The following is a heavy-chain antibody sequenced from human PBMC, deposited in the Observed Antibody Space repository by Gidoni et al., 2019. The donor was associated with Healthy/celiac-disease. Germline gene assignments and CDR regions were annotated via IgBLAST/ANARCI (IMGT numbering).Heavy chain of an antibody. J-gene: IGHJ5*02. D-gene: IGHD1-26*01. CDR3: ARDQAMGATAWNWFDP. V-gene: IGHV1-69*01. CDR1: GGTFSSYA. Sequence: QVPLVQSGAEVKKPVSSVKVSCKASGGTFSSYAISWVRQAPGQGLEWMGGIIPIFGTANYAQKFQGRVTITADESTSTAYMELSSLRSEDTAVYYCARDQAMGATAWNWFDPWGQGTLVTVSS. CDR2: IIPIFGTA.